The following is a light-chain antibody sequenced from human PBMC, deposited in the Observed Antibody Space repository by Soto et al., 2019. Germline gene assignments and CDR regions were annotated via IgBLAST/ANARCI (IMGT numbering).Light chain of an antibody. Sequence: IQLTQSPSSLSASVGDRVTITCRASQGINNYLAWHQQKPGKAPKLLIFAATTLQGGVPLRFSGSGSGTEITVRIGSLQPEDFATYFFELLQSYPHAVGGGTKVDIK. J-gene: IGKJ4*01. V-gene: IGKV1-9*01. CDR2: AAT. CDR3: ELLQSYPHA. CDR1: QGINNY.